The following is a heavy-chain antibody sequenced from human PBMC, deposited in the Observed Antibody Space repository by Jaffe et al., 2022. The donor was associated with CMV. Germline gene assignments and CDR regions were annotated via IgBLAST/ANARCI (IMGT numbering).Heavy chain of an antibody. CDR3: AREEYSSSEYFDY. D-gene: IGHD6-6*01. V-gene: IGHV3-33*01. J-gene: IGHJ4*02. CDR1: GFTFSSYG. Sequence: QVQLVESGGGVVQPGRSLRLSCAASGFTFSSYGMHWVRQAPGKGLEWVAVIWYDGSNKYYADSVKGRFTISRDNSKNTLYLQMNSLRAEDTAVYYCAREEYSSSEYFDYWGQGTLVTVSS. CDR2: IWYDGSNK.